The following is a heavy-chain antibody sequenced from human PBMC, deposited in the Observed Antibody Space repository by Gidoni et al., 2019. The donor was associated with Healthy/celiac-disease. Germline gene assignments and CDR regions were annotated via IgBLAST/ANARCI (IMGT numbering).Heavy chain of an antibody. Sequence: QLQLQESGPGLVKPSGTLSLTCAVSGGPISVSTCWSWVRRPPGKGLEWIGEIYHSGSTNYNPSLKSRVTISVDKSKNQFSLKLSSVTAADTAVYYCARERGYCSSTSCYVKIGAINYYYYYGMDVWGQGTTVTVSS. D-gene: IGHD2-2*01. CDR3: ARERGYCSSTSCYVKIGAINYYYYYGMDV. CDR2: IYHSGST. V-gene: IGHV4-4*02. CDR1: GGPISVSTC. J-gene: IGHJ6*02.